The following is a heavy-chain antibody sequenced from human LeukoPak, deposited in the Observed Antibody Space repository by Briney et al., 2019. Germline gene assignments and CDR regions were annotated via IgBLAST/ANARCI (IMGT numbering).Heavy chain of an antibody. Sequence: GGSLRLSCAASGFIFSSMWMTWVRQAPGKGLEWVAVISYDGSNKYYADSVKGRFTISRDNSKNTLYLQMNSLRAEDTAVYYCQGNRFDYWGQGTLVTVSS. D-gene: IGHD2/OR15-2a*01. CDR2: ISYDGSNK. CDR1: GFIFSSMW. V-gene: IGHV3-30-3*01. CDR3: QGNRFDY. J-gene: IGHJ4*02.